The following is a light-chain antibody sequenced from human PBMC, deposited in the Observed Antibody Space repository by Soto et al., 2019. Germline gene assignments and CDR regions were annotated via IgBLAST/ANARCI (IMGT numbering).Light chain of an antibody. J-gene: IGLJ1*01. CDR2: DDS. V-gene: IGLV3-21*02. CDR3: QVWDRTSNHYV. CDR1: NIGSKS. Sequence: SYELTQPPSVSVAPGQTVRVTCGGKNIGSKSVHWYQQKQGQAPVLVVYDDSDRPSRIPERFCGSNSGNTATLTISRVEAGDEADYHCQVWDRTSNHYVFGSGTTVTVL.